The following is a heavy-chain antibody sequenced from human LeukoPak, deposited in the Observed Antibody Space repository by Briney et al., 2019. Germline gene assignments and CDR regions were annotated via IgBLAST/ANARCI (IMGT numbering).Heavy chain of an antibody. D-gene: IGHD1-1*01. CDR1: GFTFSSYT. Sequence: PGGSLRLSCTASGFTFSSYTMNCVRQAPGEGLEWVSYISSGSGSIYYADSVKGRFTISRDNAKNSLYLQMNSLRDEDTAVYYCARANWNDFDYWGQGTLDTVSS. CDR2: ISSGSGSI. V-gene: IGHV3-48*02. CDR3: ARANWNDFDY. J-gene: IGHJ4*02.